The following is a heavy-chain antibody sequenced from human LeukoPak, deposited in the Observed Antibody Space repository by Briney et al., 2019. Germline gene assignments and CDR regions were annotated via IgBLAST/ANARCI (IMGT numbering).Heavy chain of an antibody. Sequence: GGPLRLSCAASGFTFSNYAIHWVRQAPGKGLQWVALISYDGTIKYYADSVKGRFTISRDNSKNTLYLQMNSLRPEDTAVYYCARRNHYESKEIDYWGQGTLVTVSS. CDR1: GFTFSNYA. CDR3: ARRNHYESKEIDY. J-gene: IGHJ4*02. D-gene: IGHD3-22*01. V-gene: IGHV3-30*04. CDR2: ISYDGTIK.